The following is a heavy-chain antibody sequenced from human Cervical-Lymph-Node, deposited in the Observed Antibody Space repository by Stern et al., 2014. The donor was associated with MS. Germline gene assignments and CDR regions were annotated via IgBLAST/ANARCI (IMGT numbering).Heavy chain of an antibody. D-gene: IGHD4-17*01. J-gene: IGHJ4*02. CDR3: ARDNGLRVEQFFDY. Sequence: VQLVESGPGLVKPSPTLSLTCTVSGASLSSLTYYWSWIRQRPGKGLVWIGFISYSGNTNYNPSLKSRVTVSADTSKTQFSLRLTSVTAADTAVYYCARDNGLRVEQFFDYWGQGILVTVSS. CDR1: GASLSSLTYY. CDR2: ISYSGNT. V-gene: IGHV4-31*03.